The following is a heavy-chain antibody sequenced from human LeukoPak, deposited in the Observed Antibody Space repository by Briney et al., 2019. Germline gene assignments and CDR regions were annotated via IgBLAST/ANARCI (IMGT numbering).Heavy chain of an antibody. CDR1: GGSFSGYY. CDR3: ARERRVRYYDSSPGGFWSFDY. J-gene: IGHJ4*02. D-gene: IGHD3-22*01. CDR2: INHSGST. V-gene: IGHV4-34*01. Sequence: SETLSLTCAVYGGSFSGYYWSWIRQPPGKGLEWIGEINHSGSTNYNPSLKSRVTISVDTSKNQFSLKLSSVTAADTAVYYCARERRVRYYDSSPGGFWSFDYWGQGTLVTVSS.